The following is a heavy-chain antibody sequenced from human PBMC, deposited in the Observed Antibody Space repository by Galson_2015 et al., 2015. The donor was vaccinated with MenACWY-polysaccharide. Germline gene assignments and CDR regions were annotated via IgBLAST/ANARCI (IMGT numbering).Heavy chain of an antibody. V-gene: IGHV4-59*01. D-gene: IGHD4-17*01. Sequence: ETLSLTCTVSGGSISSYYWSWIRQPPGKGLEWIGYIYYSGSTNYNPSLKSRVTISVDTSKNQFSLKLSSVTAADTAVYYCARGGDPDVGGDFPLYYYYGMDVWGQGTTVTVSS. CDR2: IYYSGST. CDR1: GGSISSYY. J-gene: IGHJ6*02. CDR3: ARGGDPDVGGDFPLYYYYGMDV.